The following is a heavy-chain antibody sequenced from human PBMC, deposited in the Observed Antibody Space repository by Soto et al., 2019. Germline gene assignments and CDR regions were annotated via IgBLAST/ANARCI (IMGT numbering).Heavy chain of an antibody. CDR1: GGTFSSYA. J-gene: IGHJ5*02. V-gene: IGHV1-69*01. D-gene: IGHD2-15*01. Sequence: QVQLVQSGAEVKKPGSSVKVSCKASGGTFSSYAINWVRQAPGQGLEWMGGIIPIFGTANYAQKFQGRVTITADESTSTAYMELSSLRSEDTAVYYCARGAGYCSGGSCYRNYPHIRWFDPWGQGTLVTVSS. CDR3: ARGAGYCSGGSCYRNYPHIRWFDP. CDR2: IIPIFGTA.